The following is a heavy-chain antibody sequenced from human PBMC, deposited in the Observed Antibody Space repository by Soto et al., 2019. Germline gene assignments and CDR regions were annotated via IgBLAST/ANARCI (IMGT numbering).Heavy chain of an antibody. CDR1: GFNFNIHA. CDR2: MSPGGNSQ. V-gene: IGHV3-30-3*01. J-gene: IGHJ4*02. CDR3: ASGAAFYYDTSRY. Sequence: QPGGSLRLSCAAPGFNFNIHALHWIRQAPGEGLEWVAVMSPGGNSQYYADSVKGRFTISRDTSKSTLYLQMTSLRPEDTAVYYCASGAAFYYDTSRYWGQGTLVTVS. D-gene: IGHD3-22*01.